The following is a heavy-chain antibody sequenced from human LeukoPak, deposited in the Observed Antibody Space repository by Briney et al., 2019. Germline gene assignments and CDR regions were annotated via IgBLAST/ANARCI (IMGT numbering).Heavy chain of an antibody. CDR3: ARDIYGSGSYWGVYYYYGMDV. V-gene: IGHV3-69-1*02. CDR2: ISPNVGSI. J-gene: IGHJ6*02. CDR1: GFTFSSYA. D-gene: IGHD1-26*01. Sequence: PGGSLRLSCAASGFTFSSYAMNWVRQTPGKGLEWVSTISPNVGSIYYADSVKGRFTISRDNDKNSLYLQMNSLRAEDTAVYYCARDIYGSGSYWGVYYYYGMDVWGQGTTVTVSS.